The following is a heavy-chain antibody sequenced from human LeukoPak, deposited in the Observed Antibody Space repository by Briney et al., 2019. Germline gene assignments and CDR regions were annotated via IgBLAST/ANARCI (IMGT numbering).Heavy chain of an antibody. CDR3: ARGVSSYYYYYMDV. CDR2: IRYDGSNK. Sequence: GGSLRLSCAASGFTFRSYGMHWVRQAPGKGLEWVAFIRYDGSNKYYADSVKGRFTISRDNSKNTLYPQMNSLRAEDTAVYYCARGVSSYYYYYMDVWGKGTTVTVSS. CDR1: GFTFRSYG. V-gene: IGHV3-30*02. D-gene: IGHD6-6*01. J-gene: IGHJ6*03.